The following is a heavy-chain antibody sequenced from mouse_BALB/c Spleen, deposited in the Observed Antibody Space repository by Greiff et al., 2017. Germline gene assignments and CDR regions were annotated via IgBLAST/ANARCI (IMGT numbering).Heavy chain of an antibody. CDR1: GFTFTDYY. Sequence: EVKLVESGGGLVQPGGSLRLSCATSGFTFTDYYMSWVRQPPGKALEWLGFIRNKANGYTTEYSASVKGRFTISRDNSQSILYLQMNTLRAEDSATYYGARVKYGNYPWFAYWGQGTLVTVSA. D-gene: IGHD2-10*02. V-gene: IGHV7-3*02. J-gene: IGHJ3*01. CDR3: ARVKYGNYPWFAY. CDR2: IRNKANGYTT.